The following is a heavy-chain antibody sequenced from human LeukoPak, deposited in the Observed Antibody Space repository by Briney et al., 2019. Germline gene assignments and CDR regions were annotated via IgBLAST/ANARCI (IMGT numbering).Heavy chain of an antibody. J-gene: IGHJ4*02. D-gene: IGHD4-17*01. Sequence: SETLSLTCTVSGGSISSYYWSWIRQPPGKGLEWIGYIYYSGSTNYNPSLKSRVTISVDTSKNQFSLKLSSVTTADTAVYYCARAYGDYVNYWGQGTLVTVSS. CDR1: GGSISSYY. V-gene: IGHV4-59*01. CDR3: ARAYGDYVNY. CDR2: IYYSGST.